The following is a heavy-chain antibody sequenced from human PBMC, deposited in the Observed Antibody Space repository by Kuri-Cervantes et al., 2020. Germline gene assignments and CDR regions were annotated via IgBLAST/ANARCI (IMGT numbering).Heavy chain of an antibody. V-gene: IGHV1-18*01. J-gene: IGHJ4*02. CDR1: GYNLTNYA. Sequence: ASVKVSCKASGYNLTNYAFSCVRQAPGQGLEWMAWISVYNGNTNYAQNVQGRVTLTTDTATSTAYMELSSLRSEDTAVYYCARDRRYYYDSSGYWGQGTLVTVSS. CDR3: ARDRRYYYDSSGY. CDR2: ISVYNGNT. D-gene: IGHD3-22*01.